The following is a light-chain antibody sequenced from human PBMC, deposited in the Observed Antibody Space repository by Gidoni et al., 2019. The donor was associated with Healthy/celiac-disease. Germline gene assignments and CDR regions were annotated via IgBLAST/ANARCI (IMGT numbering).Light chain of an antibody. CDR3: QQYGSS. Sequence: EIVLTQSPVTLSLSPGERATLSCRASQCVSSSYLAWYQQKPGQATRLLIYGASSRATGIPDRFSGSGSGTDFTLTISRLETEDFAGYYCQQYGSSFGQGTKVEIK. CDR1: QCVSSSY. J-gene: IGKJ1*01. CDR2: GAS. V-gene: IGKV3-20*01.